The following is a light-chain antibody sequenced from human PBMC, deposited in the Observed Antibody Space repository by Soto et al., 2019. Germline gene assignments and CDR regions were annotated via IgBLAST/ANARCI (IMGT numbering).Light chain of an antibody. CDR3: AAWDDSLNGWV. CDR2: EVN. V-gene: IGLV2-14*01. CDR1: SSDVGGFDY. J-gene: IGLJ3*02. Sequence: QSALTQPASVSGSPGQSITISCTGTSSDVGGFDYVSWYQQHPGKAPKLMISEVNNRPSGVSTRFSGSKSDNTASLTISGLQAEDEADYYCAAWDDSLNGWVFGGGTKVTVL.